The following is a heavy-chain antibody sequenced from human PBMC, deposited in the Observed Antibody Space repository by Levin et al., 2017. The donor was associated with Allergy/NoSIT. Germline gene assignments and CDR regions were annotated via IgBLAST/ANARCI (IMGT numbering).Heavy chain of an antibody. CDR3: ARHVYPDGSPFYS. Sequence: SQTLSLTCSVSGGSISSYHWSWIRQPPGKGLEWIGHFYYSGSSNYNPSLKSRVTISVDTSKNQFSLNLTSVTAADTAMYYCARHVYPDGSPFYSWGLGSLVTVSS. V-gene: IGHV4-59*08. CDR2: FYYSGSS. D-gene: IGHD3-10*01. CDR1: GGSISSYH. J-gene: IGHJ4*02.